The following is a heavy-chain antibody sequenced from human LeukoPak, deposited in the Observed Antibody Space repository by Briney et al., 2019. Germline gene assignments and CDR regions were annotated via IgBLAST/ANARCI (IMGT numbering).Heavy chain of an antibody. Sequence: SVKVSCNASGGTFSSYAISWVRQAPGQGLEWMGGIIPIFGTANYAQKFQGGVTITADKSTSTAYMELSSLRSEDTAVYYCASVMREPVDYMDVWGKGATVTVSS. CDR3: ASVMREPVDYMDV. D-gene: IGHD3-16*01. CDR1: GGTFSSYA. CDR2: IIPIFGTA. J-gene: IGHJ6*03. V-gene: IGHV1-69*06.